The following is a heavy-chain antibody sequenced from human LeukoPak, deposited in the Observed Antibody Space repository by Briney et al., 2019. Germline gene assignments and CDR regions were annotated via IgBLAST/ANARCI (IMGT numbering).Heavy chain of an antibody. D-gene: IGHD4-23*01. CDR1: GGTFSSYA. Sequence: SVKVSCKASGGTFSSYAISWVRQAPGQGLEWMGGIIPIFGTANYAQKFQGRVTITADESTSTAYMELSSLRSDDTAVYYCARDSTVIRMTTVVTNWFDPWGQGTLVTVSS. J-gene: IGHJ5*02. CDR3: ARDSTVIRMTTVVTNWFDP. CDR2: IIPIFGTA. V-gene: IGHV1-69*13.